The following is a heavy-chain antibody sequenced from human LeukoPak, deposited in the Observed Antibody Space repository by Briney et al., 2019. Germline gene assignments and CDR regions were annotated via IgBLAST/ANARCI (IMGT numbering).Heavy chain of an antibody. CDR1: GYTFTGYY. J-gene: IGHJ3*02. CDR2: INPNSGGT. CDR3: ASRIPPGYSGSWYAFDI. V-gene: IGHV1-2*02. D-gene: IGHD6-13*01. Sequence: ASVKVSCKASGYTFTGYYMHWVRQAPGKGLEWMGWINPNSGGTNYAQKFQGRVTMTRDTSISTAYMELSRLRSDNTAVYYCASRIPPGYSGSWYAFDIWGQGTMVTVSS.